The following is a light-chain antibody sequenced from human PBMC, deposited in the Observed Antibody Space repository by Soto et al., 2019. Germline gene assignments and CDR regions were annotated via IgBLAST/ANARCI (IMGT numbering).Light chain of an antibody. V-gene: IGLV2-14*01. Sequence: QYALTQPASVSGSLGQSIAFSCTGTSSNIGDYNYVTWYQQLPGKAPKLMIYDVSNRPSGVSDRFSGSVSGNTVSLTISGLQPEDEADYYCSSYAGSTTVLFGGGTKLTVL. J-gene: IGLJ2*01. CDR1: SSNIGDYNY. CDR3: SSYAGSTTVL. CDR2: DVS.